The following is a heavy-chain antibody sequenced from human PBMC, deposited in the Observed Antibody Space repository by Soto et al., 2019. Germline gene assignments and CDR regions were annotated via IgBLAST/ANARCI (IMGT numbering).Heavy chain of an antibody. D-gene: IGHD3-22*01. J-gene: IGHJ6*02. V-gene: IGHV1-69*12. CDR2: TMPMFGTT. CDR3: TRCGIRYPSVGYYLGIDGIDV. CDR1: GGTFNSYA. Sequence: QVQLVQSGAEVKKPESSVRVSCKASGGTFNSYAITWVRQAPGQGLEWMGGTMPMFGTTNYAEKFQGRDKISVDESTNTAYMELSSQRSEDTAVDYCTRCGIRYPSVGYYLGIDGIDVWGQGTAFIVSS.